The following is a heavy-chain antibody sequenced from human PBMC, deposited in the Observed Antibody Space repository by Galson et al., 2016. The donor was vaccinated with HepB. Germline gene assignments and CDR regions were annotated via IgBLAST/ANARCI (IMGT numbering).Heavy chain of an antibody. CDR2: ISGSASGHST. D-gene: IGHD3-9*01. V-gene: IGHV3-23*01. J-gene: IGHJ4*02. CDR1: GFTSTTYA. Sequence: SLRLSCAASGFTSTTYAMSWVRQAPGAGLDWVSTISGSASGHSTYYADSVTGRFTISRDKPKHSLSLQMNSLSAEDTAVDYCARNTEDYDILPGYHDYWGQGTLITVAS. CDR3: ARNTEDYDILPGYHDY.